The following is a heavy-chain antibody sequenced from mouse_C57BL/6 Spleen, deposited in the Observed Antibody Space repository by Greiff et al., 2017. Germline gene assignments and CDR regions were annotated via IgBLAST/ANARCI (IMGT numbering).Heavy chain of an antibody. D-gene: IGHD1-1*01. CDR1: GFTFSDYG. CDR3: AKTYGSRGGNYAMDY. V-gene: IGHV5-17*01. CDR2: ISSGSSTI. Sequence: EVQRVESGGGLVKPGGSLKLSCAASGFTFSDYGMHWVRQAPEKGLEWVAYISSGSSTIYYADTVKGRFTISRDNAKNTQCLQLTSLRSEDTAMYYCAKTYGSRGGNYAMDYWGQGTSVTVSS. J-gene: IGHJ4*01.